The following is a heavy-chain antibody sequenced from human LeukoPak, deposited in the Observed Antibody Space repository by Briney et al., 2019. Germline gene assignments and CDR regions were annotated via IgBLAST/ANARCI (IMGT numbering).Heavy chain of an antibody. D-gene: IGHD2-2*01. CDR3: TIYALYFDY. CDR2: IKGKTDGGTT. CDR1: GFTFSNAW. Sequence: GGSLRLSCAASGFTFSNAWMSWVRQAPGKGLEWVGRIKGKTDGGTTDYAAPVKGRFTISRDDSKNTLYLQMNSLKTEDTAVYYCTIYALYFDYWGQGTLVTVSS. V-gene: IGHV3-15*01. J-gene: IGHJ4*02.